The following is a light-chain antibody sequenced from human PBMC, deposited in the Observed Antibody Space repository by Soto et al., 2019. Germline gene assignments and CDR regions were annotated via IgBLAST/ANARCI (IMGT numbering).Light chain of an antibody. CDR2: DAS. Sequence: DIQMTQSPSAMSASVGDRVTITCRASQGITSHLNWYQQKPGKPPKVLIYDASDLAAGVPTRFSGSGSGTHFTFTISSLQPEDVATYYCQHYDDLWLTFAGGTKVEI. CDR1: QGITSH. V-gene: IGKV1-33*01. CDR3: QHYDDLWLT. J-gene: IGKJ4*01.